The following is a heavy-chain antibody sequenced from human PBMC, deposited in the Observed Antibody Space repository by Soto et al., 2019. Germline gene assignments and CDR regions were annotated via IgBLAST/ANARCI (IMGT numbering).Heavy chain of an antibody. D-gene: IGHD3-10*01. Sequence: ASVKVSCQASGYTFTNYGSTWVRQGPGQGLEWVGGISGYNGDTNYAQQFQGRVTLTTDTSRRPAYMELGSLRSDDTAGYFCVRERPLAFRSSSGSYYYGMDVWGQGTKVTVSS. J-gene: IGHJ6*02. CDR1: GYTFTNYG. V-gene: IGHV1-18*01. CDR2: ISGYNGDT. CDR3: VRERPLAFRSSSGSYYYGMDV.